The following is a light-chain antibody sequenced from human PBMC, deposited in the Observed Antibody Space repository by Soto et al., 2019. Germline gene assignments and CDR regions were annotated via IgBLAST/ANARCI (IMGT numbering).Light chain of an antibody. J-gene: IGLJ1*01. CDR3: NSYTSSSTHV. Sequence: QSALTQPASVSGSPGQSITISCTGTSSDVGGYDYVSWFQQHPGQAPKLAIYDVSHRPSGVSIRFSGSKSGTTASLTISGLQAQDEADYYCNSYTSSSTHVFGTGTKLTVL. CDR1: SSDVGGYDY. V-gene: IGLV2-14*01. CDR2: DVS.